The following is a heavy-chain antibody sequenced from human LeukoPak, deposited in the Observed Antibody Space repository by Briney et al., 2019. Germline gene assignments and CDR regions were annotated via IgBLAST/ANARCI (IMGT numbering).Heavy chain of an antibody. J-gene: IGHJ4*02. CDR1: GFTFTGYA. D-gene: IGHD4-17*01. CDR2: MSYDGTTQ. V-gene: IGHV3-30*04. CDR3: AKDRDGDYYFDY. Sequence: PGGSLRLSCAASGFTFTGYAMHWVRQAPGKGLEWVSVMSYDGTTQYYADSVKGRFIISRDNSKNTLALQMNSLRAEDTAVYYCAKDRDGDYYFDYWGQGTLVTVSS.